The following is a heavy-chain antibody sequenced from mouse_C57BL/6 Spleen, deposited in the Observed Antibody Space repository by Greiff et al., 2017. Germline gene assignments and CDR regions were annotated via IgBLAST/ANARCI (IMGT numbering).Heavy chain of an antibody. V-gene: IGHV1-82*01. J-gene: IGHJ4*01. Sequence: QVQLQQSGPELVKPGASVKISCKASGYAFSSSWMNWVKQRPGKGLEWIGRIYPGDGDTNYNGKFKGKATLTADKSSSTAYMQLSSLTSEDSAVYFCARRDSNYGGYAMDYWGQGTSVTVSS. CDR2: IYPGDGDT. D-gene: IGHD2-5*01. CDR1: GYAFSSSW. CDR3: ARRDSNYGGYAMDY.